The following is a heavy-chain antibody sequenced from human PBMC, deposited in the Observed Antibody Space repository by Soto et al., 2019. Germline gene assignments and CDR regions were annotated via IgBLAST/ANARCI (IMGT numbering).Heavy chain of an antibody. CDR3: AKGGRQWLVTSDFNY. Sequence: VQLVESGGGVVQPGRSLRLSCAASGFTFSDYAMHWVRQAPGKGREWVAVVSHDGRKTHYADSVKGGFTISRDSSKNTVSLEMPSRRAEDTAVYYCAKGGRQWLVTSDFNYWGQGALVTVSS. D-gene: IGHD6-19*01. CDR1: GFTFSDYA. J-gene: IGHJ4*02. V-gene: IGHV3-30*18. CDR2: VSHDGRKT.